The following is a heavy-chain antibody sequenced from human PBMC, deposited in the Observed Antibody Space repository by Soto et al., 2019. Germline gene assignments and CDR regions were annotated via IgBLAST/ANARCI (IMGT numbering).Heavy chain of an antibody. CDR2: ISYDGSNK. J-gene: IGHJ5*02. D-gene: IGHD3-16*02. CDR1: GFTFSSYV. Sequence: GGSLRLSCAASGFTFSSYVMHWVRQAPGKGLEWVAVISYDGSNKYYADSVKGRFTISRDNSKNTLYLQMNSLRAEDTAVYYCEKDRPLTYYDYVWGSYRPSFWFDPWGQGTMVTV. V-gene: IGHV3-30*18. CDR3: EKDRPLTYYDYVWGSYRPSFWFDP.